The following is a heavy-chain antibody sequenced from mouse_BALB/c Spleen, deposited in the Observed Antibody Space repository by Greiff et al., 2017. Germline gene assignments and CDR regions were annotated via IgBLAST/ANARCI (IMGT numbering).Heavy chain of an antibody. Sequence: QVQLQQSGPGLVQPSQSLSITCTVSGFSLTSYGVHWVRQSPGKGLEWLGVIWSGGSTDYNAAFISRLSISKDNSKSQVFFKMNSLQANDTAIYYCARNSDYYGFYYFDYWGQGTTLTVSS. J-gene: IGHJ2*01. CDR1: GFSLTSYG. CDR3: ARNSDYYGFYYFDY. V-gene: IGHV2-2*02. CDR2: IWSGGST. D-gene: IGHD1-1*01.